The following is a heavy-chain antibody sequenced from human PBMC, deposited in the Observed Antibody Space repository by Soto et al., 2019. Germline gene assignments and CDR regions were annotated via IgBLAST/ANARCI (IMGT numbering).Heavy chain of an antibody. CDR2: ISSSSSYI. CDR3: ARVSDFWIGIRTNWFDP. D-gene: IGHD3-3*01. J-gene: IGHJ5*02. CDR1: GFTFSSYS. Sequence: EVQLVESGGGLVKPGGSLRLSCAASGFTFSSYSMNWVRQAPGKGLEWVSSISSSSSYIYYADSVKGRFTISRDNAKNSLYLQMNSLRAEDTAVYYCARVSDFWIGIRTNWFDPWGQGTLVTVSS. V-gene: IGHV3-21*01.